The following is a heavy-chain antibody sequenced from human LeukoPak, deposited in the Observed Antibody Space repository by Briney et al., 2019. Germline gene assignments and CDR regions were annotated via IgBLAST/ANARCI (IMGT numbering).Heavy chain of an antibody. CDR3: ARRADDAFDI. CDR2: IWYDGSNK. J-gene: IGHJ3*02. CDR1: GFTFSDYG. V-gene: IGHV3-33*01. Sequence: GGSLRLSCGASGFTFSDYGMHWVRQAPGKGLEWVAIIWYDGSNKYYADSVKGRFTLSRDNSKNTLSLQMNSLGAEDTAVYYCARRADDAFDIWGQGTMVTVSS.